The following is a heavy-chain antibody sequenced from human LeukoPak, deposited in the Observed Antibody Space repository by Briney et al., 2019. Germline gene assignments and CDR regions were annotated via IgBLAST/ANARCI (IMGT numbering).Heavy chain of an antibody. CDR2: INQDGSEK. CDR3: ADPDVH. J-gene: IGHJ1*01. V-gene: IGHV3-7*01. Sequence: GGSLRLSCAASGFTFSNYWMSWVRQAPGKGLEWVANINQDGSEKNYVDSVKGRFTISRDNAKNSLYLQMNSLRDEDTAVYYCADPDVHWGQGTLVTVSS. D-gene: IGHD1-14*01. CDR1: GFTFSNYW.